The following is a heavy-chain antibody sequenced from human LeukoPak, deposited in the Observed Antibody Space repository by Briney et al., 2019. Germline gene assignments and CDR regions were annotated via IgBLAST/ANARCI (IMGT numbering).Heavy chain of an antibody. J-gene: IGHJ4*02. D-gene: IGHD6-19*01. Sequence: GGSLRLSCAASGFTFSSYSMNWVRQAPGKGLEWVPSISSSSSYIYYADSVKGRFTISRDNAKNSLYLQMNSLRAEDTAVYYCARDPPGYSSGWTDYWGQGTLVTVSS. V-gene: IGHV3-21*01. CDR1: GFTFSSYS. CDR2: ISSSSSYI. CDR3: ARDPPGYSSGWTDY.